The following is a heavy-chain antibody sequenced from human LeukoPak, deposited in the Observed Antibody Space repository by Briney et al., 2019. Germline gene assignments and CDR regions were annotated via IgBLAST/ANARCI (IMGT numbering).Heavy chain of an antibody. J-gene: IGHJ4*02. CDR2: SDVGDGGT. V-gene: IGHV3-23*01. D-gene: IGHD1-26*01. CDR3: ARDRSGSTH. CDR1: GFAFSSYA. Sequence: PGGSLRLSCAASGFAFSSYAMTWVRQAPGKGLEWVSTSDVGDGGTYYADSVQGRFTISRDNPKNTLYLQMNSLTADDTAVYYCARDRSGSTHWGPETLVTVSS.